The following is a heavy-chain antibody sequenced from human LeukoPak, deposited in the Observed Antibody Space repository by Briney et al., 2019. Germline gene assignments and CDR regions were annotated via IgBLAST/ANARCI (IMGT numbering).Heavy chain of an antibody. CDR1: GGTFSSYA. CDR3: ARIYCSNTSCYE. V-gene: IGHV1-69*04. Sequence: SVKVSCKASGGTFSSYAISWVRQAPGQGLEWMGRIIPILGIANYAQKFQGRVTITADKSTSTAYMELSSLRSEDTAVYYCARIYCSNTSCYEWGQGTLVTVSS. J-gene: IGHJ4*02. D-gene: IGHD2-2*01. CDR2: IIPILGIA.